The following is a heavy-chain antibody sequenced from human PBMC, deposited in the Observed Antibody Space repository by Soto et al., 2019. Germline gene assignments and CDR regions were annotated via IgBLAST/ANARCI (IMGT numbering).Heavy chain of an antibody. CDR1: GFTFSSYA. D-gene: IGHD3-10*01. Sequence: GGSLRLSCAASGFTFSSYAMHWVRQAPGIGLEWVTLGTFDGINKYYADSVKGRFPLSRDNSKNTLYLQINSLRGEDTAVYYCVRDQQIAYYYASRPIANYAMDVWGQGTTVTVSS. J-gene: IGHJ6*02. V-gene: IGHV3-30-3*01. CDR2: GTFDGINK. CDR3: VRDQQIAYYYASRPIANYAMDV.